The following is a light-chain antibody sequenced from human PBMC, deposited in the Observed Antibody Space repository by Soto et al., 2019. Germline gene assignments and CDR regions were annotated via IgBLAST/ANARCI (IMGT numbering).Light chain of an antibody. V-gene: IGKV3-20*01. CDR2: GAS. CDR1: QSVGRNY. J-gene: IGKJ1*01. CDR3: QDYGTSWT. Sequence: EIVLTQSPGTLSLSPGERATLSCRASQSVGRNYLAWFQQKSGQAPRLVIYGASSRAAGIPDRFSGSGSGTDFTLTINRLEPEDFAVYYCQDYGTSWTFGQGTKV.